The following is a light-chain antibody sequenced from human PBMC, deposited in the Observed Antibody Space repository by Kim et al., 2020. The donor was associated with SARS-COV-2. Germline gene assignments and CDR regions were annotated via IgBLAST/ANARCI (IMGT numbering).Light chain of an antibody. CDR2: EDN. CDR1: SGSIASKY. Sequence: GKTVTISCTGSSGSIASKYVQWYQQRPGSAPTTVIYEDNQRPSGVPDRFSGSIDSSSDSASLTISGLKAEDEADYYCQSYDSSNVVFGGGTQLTVL. J-gene: IGLJ2*01. V-gene: IGLV6-57*02. CDR3: QSYDSSNVV.